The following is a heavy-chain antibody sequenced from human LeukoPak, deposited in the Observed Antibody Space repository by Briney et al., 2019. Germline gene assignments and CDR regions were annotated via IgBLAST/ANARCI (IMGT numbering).Heavy chain of an antibody. CDR2: IYYSGST. J-gene: IGHJ3*02. Sequence: SETLSLTCTVSGGSVSSGSYYWSWIRQPPGKGLEWIGYIYYSGSTNYNPSLKSRVTISVDTSKNQFSLKLNSVTAADTAVYYCAKAVRGVIDAFDIWGQGTVVTVSS. CDR1: GGSVSSGSYY. CDR3: AKAVRGVIDAFDI. V-gene: IGHV4-61*01. D-gene: IGHD3-10*01.